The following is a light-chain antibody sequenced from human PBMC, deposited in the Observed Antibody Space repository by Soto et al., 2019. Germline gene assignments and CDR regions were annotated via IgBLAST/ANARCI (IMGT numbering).Light chain of an antibody. Sequence: EIVLTQSPDTLSLSPGERATLSCRASLSVTGNYLAWYQQKPGQAPRLLIYDASTRATGIPDRFSGSGSGTDFTLIISRLEPEDFAVYYCQQYGISLYTFGQGTKLEIK. CDR2: DAS. CDR3: QQYGISLYT. V-gene: IGKV3-20*01. J-gene: IGKJ2*01. CDR1: LSVTGNY.